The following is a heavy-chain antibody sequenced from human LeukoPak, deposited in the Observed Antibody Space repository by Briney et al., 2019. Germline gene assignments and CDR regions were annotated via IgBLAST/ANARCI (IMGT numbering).Heavy chain of an antibody. CDR1: GFTFSSYG. CDR3: ARDGLETPAFDY. V-gene: IGHV3-33*01. D-gene: IGHD2-2*01. Sequence: PRRSLRLSCAASGFTFSSYGMHWVRQAPAKGLEWVAVIWYDGSNKYYADSVKGRFTISRDNSKNTLYLQMNSLRAEDTAVYYCARDGLETPAFDYWGQGTLVTVSS. CDR2: IWYDGSNK. J-gene: IGHJ4*02.